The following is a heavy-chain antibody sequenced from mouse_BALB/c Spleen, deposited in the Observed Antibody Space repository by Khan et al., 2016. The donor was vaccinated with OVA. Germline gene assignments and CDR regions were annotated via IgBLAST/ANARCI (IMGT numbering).Heavy chain of an antibody. CDR1: GYTFTSNT. CDR3: ARRTTGYTMDY. Sequence: QVQLQQSGAELARPGASVRMSCKASGYTFTSNTMHWVKQRPGQGLEWIGYINPRSGYTNYNQNFKDKATLTADKSSSTAYMQLSSRTSEDSAVYYCARRTTGYTMDYWGQGTSVTVSS. D-gene: IGHD2-14*01. V-gene: IGHV1-4*01. J-gene: IGHJ4*01. CDR2: INPRSGYT.